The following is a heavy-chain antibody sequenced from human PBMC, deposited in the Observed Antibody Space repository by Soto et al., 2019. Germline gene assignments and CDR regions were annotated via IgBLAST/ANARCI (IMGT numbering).Heavy chain of an antibody. CDR1: GFTFSSYW. CDR2: IKQDGSEE. CDR3: ARIAASGRGWDV. V-gene: IGHV3-7*01. J-gene: IGHJ6*02. D-gene: IGHD6-13*01. Sequence: EVQLVESGGGLVQPGGSLRLSCVDSGFTFSSYWMSWVRQAPVKGLEWVGNIKQDGSEENYADYVKGRFTISRDNAKNSMYLQMISLRVEDTAVYYCARIAASGRGWDVWGQGTTVVVSS.